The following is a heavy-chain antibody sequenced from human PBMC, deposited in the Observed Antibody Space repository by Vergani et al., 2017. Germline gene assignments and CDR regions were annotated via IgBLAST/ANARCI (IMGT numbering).Heavy chain of an antibody. CDR3: ARSGAEAGYGAFDI. V-gene: IGHV3-64*01. D-gene: IGHD5-12*01. J-gene: IGHJ3*02. CDR2: ISSNGGST. Sequence: EVQLVESGGGLVQPGGSLRLSCAASGFTFSSYAMHWVRQAPGKGLEYVSAISSNGGSTYYANSVKGRFTIARDNSKNALYLQMGSLRAEDMAVYYGARSGAEAGYGAFDIWGQGTMVTVSS. CDR1: GFTFSSYA.